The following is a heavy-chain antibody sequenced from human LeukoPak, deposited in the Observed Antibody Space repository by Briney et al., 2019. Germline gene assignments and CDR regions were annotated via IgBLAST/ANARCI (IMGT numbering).Heavy chain of an antibody. J-gene: IGHJ4*02. CDR3: ATYRKVLLPFES. Sequence: GGSLRLSCAASGFTFSTFAMIWVRQPPGKGLEGVSSIFPRGGEIHYADAVRGRFTISRDNSKSILSLQMNSLRAEDTAIYYCATYRKVLLPFESWGQGTLVTVSS. CDR2: IFPRGGEI. D-gene: IGHD5-18*01. CDR1: GFTFSTFA. V-gene: IGHV3-23*01.